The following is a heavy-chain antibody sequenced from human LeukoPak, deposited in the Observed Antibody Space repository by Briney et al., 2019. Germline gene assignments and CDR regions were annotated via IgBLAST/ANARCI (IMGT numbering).Heavy chain of an antibody. D-gene: IGHD3-16*01. CDR1: GGSFSGYY. V-gene: IGHV4-34*01. CDR3: ARGRRLVPKLGFYYYGMDV. J-gene: IGHJ6*02. Sequence: SETLSLTCAVYGGSFSGYYWSWIRQPPGKGLEWIGEINHSGSTNYNPSLKSRVTISVDTSKNQFSLKLSSVTAADTAVYYCARGRRLVPKLGFYYYGMDVWGQGTTVTVSS. CDR2: INHSGST.